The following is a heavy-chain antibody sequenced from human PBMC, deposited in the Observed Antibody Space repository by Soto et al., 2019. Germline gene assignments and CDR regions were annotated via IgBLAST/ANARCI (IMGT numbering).Heavy chain of an antibody. CDR2: NYYSGSN. Sequence: SETLSLTCTVSGGSISSSSYYWGWIRQPPGKGLEWIGSNYYSGSNYYNPSLKSRVTITVDTSKNQFSLKLSSVTAADTAVYYCASYSSSSSLPPYWYFDLWGRGTLVTVSS. D-gene: IGHD6-6*01. CDR3: ASYSSSSSLPPYWYFDL. CDR1: GGSISSSSYY. V-gene: IGHV4-39*01. J-gene: IGHJ2*01.